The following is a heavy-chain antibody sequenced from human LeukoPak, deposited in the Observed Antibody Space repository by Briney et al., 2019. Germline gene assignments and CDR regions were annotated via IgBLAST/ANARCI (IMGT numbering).Heavy chain of an antibody. CDR2: ISTSGTYI. CDR3: ARGGIAGLDFDY. Sequence: GGSLRLSCAASGFTFTRFNMNWVRQAPGKGLELVSSISTSGTYIYYADSVKGRFTISRDNAKNSLYLQMNSLRAEDTAVYYCARGGIAGLDFDYWGQGTLVTVSS. D-gene: IGHD2-15*01. CDR1: GFTFTRFN. J-gene: IGHJ4*02. V-gene: IGHV3-21*06.